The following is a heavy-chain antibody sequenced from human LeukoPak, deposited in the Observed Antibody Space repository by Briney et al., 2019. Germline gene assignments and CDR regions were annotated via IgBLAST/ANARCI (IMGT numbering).Heavy chain of an antibody. CDR3: ARVYYYGSGDAFDI. CDR2: IYYSGST. D-gene: IGHD3-10*01. CDR1: GGSISSGGYY. Sequence: SETLSLTCTVSGGSISSGGYYWSWIRQHPGKGLEWMGYIYYSGSTYYNPSLKSRVTISVDTSKNQFSLKLSSVTAADTAVYYCARVYYYGSGDAFDIWGQGTMVTVSS. V-gene: IGHV4-31*03. J-gene: IGHJ3*02.